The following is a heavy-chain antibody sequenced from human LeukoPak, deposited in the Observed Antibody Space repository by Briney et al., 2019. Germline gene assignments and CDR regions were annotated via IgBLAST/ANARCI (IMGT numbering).Heavy chain of an antibody. Sequence: ASVKVSCKASGYTFTSYYMHWVRQAPGQGLVWMGIINPSGGSTSYAQKFQGRVTMTRDTSTSTVYMELSSLRSEDTAVYYCARDLNGEWFGESNAFDIWGQGTMVTVSS. D-gene: IGHD3-10*01. CDR2: INPSGGST. V-gene: IGHV1-46*01. CDR1: GYTFTSYY. CDR3: ARDLNGEWFGESNAFDI. J-gene: IGHJ3*02.